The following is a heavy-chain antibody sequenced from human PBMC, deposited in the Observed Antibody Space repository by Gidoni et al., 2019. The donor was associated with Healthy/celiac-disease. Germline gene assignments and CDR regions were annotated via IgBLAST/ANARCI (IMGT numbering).Heavy chain of an antibody. D-gene: IGHD6-13*01. CDR3: ARLYSSSWYGGGDYYYGMDV. J-gene: IGHJ6*02. CDR2: IKQDGSEK. V-gene: IGHV3-7*01. Sequence: EVQLVESGGGLVQPGGSLRLSCAASGFTFSSYWMSWVRQAPGKGLEWVANIKQDGSEKYYVDSGKGRFTISRDNAKNSLYLQMNSLRAGDTAVYYCARLYSSSWYGGGDYYYGMDVWGQGTTVTVSS. CDR1: GFTFSSYW.